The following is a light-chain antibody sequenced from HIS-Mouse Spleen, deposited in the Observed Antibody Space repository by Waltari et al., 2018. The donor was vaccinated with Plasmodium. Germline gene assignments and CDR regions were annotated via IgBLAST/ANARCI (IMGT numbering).Light chain of an antibody. CDR2: KAS. J-gene: IGLJ2*01. CDR3: QSADSSGTYRV. Sequence: SYELTQPPSVSVPPGQTARITCSGDALPKQYAYWYQQKPGQAPVLVIYKASERPSGIPERFSGSSSGKTVTLTISGVQAEDEADYYCQSADSSGTYRVFGGGTKLTVL. V-gene: IGLV3-25*03. CDR1: ALPKQY.